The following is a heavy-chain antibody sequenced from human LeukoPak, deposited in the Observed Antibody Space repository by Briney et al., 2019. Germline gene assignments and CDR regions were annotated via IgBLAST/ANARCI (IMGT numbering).Heavy chain of an antibody. CDR1: GGSISSSCYY. V-gene: IGHV4-39*01. Sequence: PSETLSLTCTASGGSISSSCYYWGWIRQPPGKGLEWIASINYSGTTYYNPSLKSRVTISEDRSKNQFSLKLSSVTAADTAVYYCARLRDGRWLLEYWGQGTLVTVSS. CDR3: ARLRDGRWLLEY. D-gene: IGHD5-24*01. CDR2: INYSGTT. J-gene: IGHJ4*02.